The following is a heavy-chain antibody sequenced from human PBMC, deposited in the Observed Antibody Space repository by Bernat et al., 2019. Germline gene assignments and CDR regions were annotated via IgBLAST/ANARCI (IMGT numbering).Heavy chain of an antibody. D-gene: IGHD5-18*01. Sequence: QVQLVQSGAEVKKPGSSVKVSCKASGGTFSSYAISWVRQAPGQGLEWMGGIIPIFGTANYAQKFQGRVTITADKSTSTAYMELSSLRSEDTAVYYCARDRNVDTAIETNYYYGMDVWGQGTTVTVSS. J-gene: IGHJ6*02. CDR3: ARDRNVDTAIETNYYYGMDV. V-gene: IGHV1-69*06. CDR2: IIPIFGTA. CDR1: GGTFSSYA.